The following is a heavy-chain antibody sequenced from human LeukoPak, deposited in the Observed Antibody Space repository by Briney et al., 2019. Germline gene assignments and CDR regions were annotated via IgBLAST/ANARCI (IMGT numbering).Heavy chain of an antibody. CDR3: ARDYCTNGVCRFDY. V-gene: IGHV1-8*03. D-gene: IGHD2-8*01. CDR2: MNPNSGNT. Sequence: ASVKVSCKASGYTFTSYDINWVRQATGQGLEWMGWMNPNSGNTGYAQKFQGRVTITRNTSIRTAYMELSSMRSEDTAVYYCARDYCTNGVCRFDYWGQGTLVTVSS. CDR1: GYTFTSYD. J-gene: IGHJ4*02.